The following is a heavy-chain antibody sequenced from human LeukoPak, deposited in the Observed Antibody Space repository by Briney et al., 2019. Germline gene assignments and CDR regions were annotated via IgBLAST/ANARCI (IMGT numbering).Heavy chain of an antibody. CDR1: GFTFSTYE. CDR3: ARPRWGTRDFDH. V-gene: IGHV3-48*03. D-gene: IGHD3-16*01. CDR2: ISSSGSII. J-gene: IGHJ4*02. Sequence: GGSPRLSCAASGFTFSTYEMNWVRQAPGKGLERVSYISSSGSIIYYADSVKGRFTISRDNAENSLYLQMNSLRGEDTAVYYCARPRWGTRDFDHWGQGTLVTVSS.